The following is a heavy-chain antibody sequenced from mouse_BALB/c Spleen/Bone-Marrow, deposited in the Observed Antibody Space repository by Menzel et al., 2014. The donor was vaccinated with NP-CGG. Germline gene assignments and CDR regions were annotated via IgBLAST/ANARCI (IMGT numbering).Heavy chain of an antibody. CDR3: ARNPPYGNYEDYYAMDY. Sequence: VKLVESGPGLVAPSQSLSITCTVSGFSLSRYSVHWVRQPPGKGLEWLGMAWGGGSTDYNSALKSRLSISKDNSKSQVFLKMNSLQADDTAMYYCARNPPYGNYEDYYAMDYWGQGTSVTVSS. V-gene: IGHV2-6-4*01. CDR1: GFSLSRYS. J-gene: IGHJ4*01. D-gene: IGHD2-1*01. CDR2: AWGGGST.